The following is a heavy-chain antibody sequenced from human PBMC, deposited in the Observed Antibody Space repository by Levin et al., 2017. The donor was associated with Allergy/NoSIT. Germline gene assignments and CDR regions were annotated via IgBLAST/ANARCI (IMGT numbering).Heavy chain of an antibody. Sequence: GESLKISCAASGFTFSNCAMHWVRQAPGKGLEWVAVISYDGSNKYYADSVKGRFTISRDNSKNTLYLQMNSLRAEDTAVYYWARRATWGLWFGALLSSYFDSWGQGALVTVSS. CDR1: GFTFSNCA. CDR2: ISYDGSNK. J-gene: IGHJ4*02. V-gene: IGHV3-30-3*01. CDR3: ARRATWGLWFGALLSSYFDS. D-gene: IGHD3-10*01.